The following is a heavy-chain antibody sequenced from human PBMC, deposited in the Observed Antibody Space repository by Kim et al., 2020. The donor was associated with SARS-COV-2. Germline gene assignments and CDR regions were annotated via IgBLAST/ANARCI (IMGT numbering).Heavy chain of an antibody. J-gene: IGHJ4*02. CDR2: IYTSGST. V-gene: IGHV4-61*02. Sequence: SETLSLTCTVSGGSISSGSYYWSWIRQPAGKRLEWIGRIYTSGSTNYNPSLKSRVTISIDTSKNQFSLKLSSVTAADTAVYYCARGVATTAQSIFDYWGQGTLVTVSS. CDR1: GGSISSGSYY. CDR3: ARGVATTAQSIFDY. D-gene: IGHD5-12*01.